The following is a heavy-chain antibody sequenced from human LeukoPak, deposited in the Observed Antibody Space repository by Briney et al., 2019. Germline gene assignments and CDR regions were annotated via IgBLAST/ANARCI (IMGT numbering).Heavy chain of an antibody. V-gene: IGHV4-59*08. Sequence: PSGTLSLTCTVSGGSISSYYWSWIRQPPGKEVEGIGYIYYSGSTNYNPSLKSRVTISVDTSKNQFSLNLSSVTAADTAVYYCARPSRTGSGWDAFDIWGQGTMVTVSS. D-gene: IGHD3-22*01. CDR2: IYYSGST. CDR3: ARPSRTGSGWDAFDI. J-gene: IGHJ3*02. CDR1: GGSISSYY.